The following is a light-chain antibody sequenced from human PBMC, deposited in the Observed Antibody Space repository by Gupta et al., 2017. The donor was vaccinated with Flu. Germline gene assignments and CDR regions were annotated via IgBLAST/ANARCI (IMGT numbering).Light chain of an antibody. V-gene: IGKV2-28*01. Sequence: DIVMTQSPLYLPVIPGEPASISCRSSQSLLHRNGYNYLDWYLQKPGQSPQLLIYLGSNRASGVPDRFSGSGSGTDFTLKISRVEAEDVGVYYCMQALQTPLTFGGGTKVEIK. CDR3: MQALQTPLT. CDR2: LGS. CDR1: QSLLHRNGYNY. J-gene: IGKJ4*01.